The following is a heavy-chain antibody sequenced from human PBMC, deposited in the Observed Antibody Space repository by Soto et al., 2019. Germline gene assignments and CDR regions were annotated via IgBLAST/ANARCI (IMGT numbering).Heavy chain of an antibody. CDR2: IYTSGST. CDR3: AREPVVSAIAYYYYYYGMDV. CDR1: GGSISSYY. J-gene: IGHJ6*02. V-gene: IGHV4-4*07. Sequence: PSETLSLTCTVSGGSISSYYWSWIRQPAGKGLEWIGRIYTSGSTNYNPSLKSRVTMSVDTSKNQFSLKLSSVTAADTAVYYCAREPVVSAIAYYYYYYGMDVWGQGTTVTVSS. D-gene: IGHD2-21*01.